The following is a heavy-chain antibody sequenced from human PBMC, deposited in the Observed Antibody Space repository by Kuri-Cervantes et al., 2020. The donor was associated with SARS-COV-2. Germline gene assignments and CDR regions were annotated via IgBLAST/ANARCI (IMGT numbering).Heavy chain of an antibody. CDR3: AKTVRFLEWLPDY. J-gene: IGHJ4*02. CDR2: IWYDGSNK. CDR1: GFTFSSYG. V-gene: IGHV3-33*06. Sequence: GESLKISCAASGFTFSSYGMHWVHQAPGKGLEWVAVIWYDGSNKYYADSVKGRFTISRDNSKNTLYLQMNSLRAEDTAVYYCAKTVRFLEWLPDYWGQGSLVTVSS. D-gene: IGHD3-3*01.